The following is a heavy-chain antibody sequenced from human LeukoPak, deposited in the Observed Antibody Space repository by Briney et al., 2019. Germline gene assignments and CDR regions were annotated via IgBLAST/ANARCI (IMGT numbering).Heavy chain of an antibody. CDR2: IYHSGST. J-gene: IGHJ5*02. D-gene: IGHD3-10*01. Sequence: SGTLSLTCAVSGGSISSSNWWSWVRQPPGKGLEWIGEIYHSGSTNYNPSLKSRVTISVDKSKNQFSLKLSSVTAADTAVYYCATAYYYGSGSSLNWFDPWGQGTLVTVSS. CDR3: ATAYYYGSGSSLNWFDP. V-gene: IGHV4-4*02. CDR1: GGSISSSNW.